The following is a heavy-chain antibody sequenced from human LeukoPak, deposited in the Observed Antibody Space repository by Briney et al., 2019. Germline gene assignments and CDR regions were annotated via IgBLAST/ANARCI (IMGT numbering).Heavy chain of an antibody. Sequence: AGGSLRLSCVASGFTSKDYAMHWIRQAPGKRLEWVSAIDWNSGRIGYADSVKGRFTVSSDNAKKSLYLQMNSLRAEDTALYYCVKDTTPGGADVWGQGTTVTVSS. J-gene: IGHJ6*02. CDR1: GFTSKDYA. CDR3: VKDTTPGGADV. V-gene: IGHV3-9*02. D-gene: IGHD4-17*01. CDR2: IDWNSGRI.